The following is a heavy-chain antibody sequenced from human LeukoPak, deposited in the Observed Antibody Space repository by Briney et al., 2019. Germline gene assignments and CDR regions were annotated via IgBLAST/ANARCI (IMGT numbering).Heavy chain of an antibody. Sequence: SVKVSCKASGGTFSSYAISWVRQAPGQGLEWMGGIIPIFGTANYAQKFQGRVTITADESTSTAYMELSSLRSEDTAVYYCARGMGIAAAGTYYYYYMDVWGKGTTVTVSS. CDR1: GGTFSSYA. V-gene: IGHV1-69*13. CDR2: IIPIFGTA. CDR3: ARGMGIAAAGTYYYYYMDV. J-gene: IGHJ6*03. D-gene: IGHD6-13*01.